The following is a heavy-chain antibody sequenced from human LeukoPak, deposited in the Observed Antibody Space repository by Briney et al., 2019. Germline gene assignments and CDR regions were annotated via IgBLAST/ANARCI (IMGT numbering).Heavy chain of an antibody. CDR1: GGSISSSSYY. CDR2: IYYSGST. J-gene: IGHJ5*02. D-gene: IGHD6-13*01. V-gene: IGHV4-39*07. Sequence: SETLSLTCTVSGGSISSSSYYWGWIRQPPGKGLEWIGSIYYSGSTYYNPSLKSRVTISVDTSKNQFSLKLSSVTAADTAVYYCARGYKTYSSSWYGPQNDHSFDPWGQGTLVTVSS. CDR3: ARGYKTYSSSWYGPQNDHSFDP.